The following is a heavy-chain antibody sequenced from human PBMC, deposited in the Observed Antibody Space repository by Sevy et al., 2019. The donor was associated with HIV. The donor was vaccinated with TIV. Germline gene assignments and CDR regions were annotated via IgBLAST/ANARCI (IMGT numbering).Heavy chain of an antibody. J-gene: IGHJ4*02. CDR2: ISNDGSDK. Sequence: GGSLRLSCAAAGFTFSRYGMHWARQAPGKGLEWVAVISNDGSDKQYAESVKGRFTISRDNSKNTLYLQMNSLRAEDTAVYYCARGLPVVGAMAYFDYWGQGTLVTVSS. CDR3: ARGLPVVGAMAYFDY. V-gene: IGHV3-30*03. CDR1: GFTFSRYG. D-gene: IGHD1-26*01.